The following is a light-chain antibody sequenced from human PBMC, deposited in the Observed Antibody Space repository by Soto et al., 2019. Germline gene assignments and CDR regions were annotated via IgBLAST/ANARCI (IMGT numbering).Light chain of an antibody. Sequence: QPVLTQPPSVSAAPGQKVTISCSGSSSNIGNNYVSWYQQLPGTAPKLLLYDNNKRPSGIPDRFAGSKSGTSATLGITGLQTGDEADYYCGTWDSSLSVWVFGGGTKLTVL. CDR2: DNN. CDR1: SSNIGNNY. CDR3: GTWDSSLSVWV. V-gene: IGLV1-51*01. J-gene: IGLJ3*02.